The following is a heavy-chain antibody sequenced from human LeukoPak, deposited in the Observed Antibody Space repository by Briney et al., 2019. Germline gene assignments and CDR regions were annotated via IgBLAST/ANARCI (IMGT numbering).Heavy chain of an antibody. CDR1: GYTFTSYD. CDR3: ARGAPVGIAAAGTNWFDP. J-gene: IGHJ5*02. Sequence: GASVKVSCKASGYTFTSYDINWVRQATGQGLEWMGWMNPNSGNTGYAQKFQGRVTITADKSTSTAYMELSSLRSEDTAVYYCARGAPVGIAAAGTNWFDPWGQGTLVTVSS. D-gene: IGHD6-13*01. V-gene: IGHV1-8*01. CDR2: MNPNSGNT.